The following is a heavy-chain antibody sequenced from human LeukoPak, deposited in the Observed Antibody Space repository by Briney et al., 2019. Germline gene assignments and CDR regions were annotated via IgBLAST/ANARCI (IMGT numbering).Heavy chain of an antibody. CDR3: AKSMGGHKRLSYFDY. V-gene: IGHV3-23*01. D-gene: IGHD3-16*01. CDR2: ISGSGGST. Sequence: PGGPLRLSCAAPGFTFSSYAMSWVRQAPGKGLEWVSAISGSGGSTYYADSVKGRFTISRDNSKNTLYLQMNSLRAEDTAVYYCAKSMGGHKRLSYFDYWGQGTLVTVSS. J-gene: IGHJ4*02. CDR1: GFTFSSYA.